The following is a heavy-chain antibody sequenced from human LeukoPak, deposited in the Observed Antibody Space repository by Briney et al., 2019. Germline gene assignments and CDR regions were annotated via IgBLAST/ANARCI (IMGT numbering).Heavy chain of an antibody. D-gene: IGHD6-19*01. CDR2: ISGSGGST. CDR3: AKIPVSYSSGWSNFDY. J-gene: IGHJ4*02. Sequence: GGSLRLSCAASGFTFSSYAMSWVRQAPGKGLEWVSAISGSGGSTYYADSVKGRFAISRDNSKNTLYLQMNSLRAEDTAVYYCAKIPVSYSSGWSNFDYWGQGTLVTVSA. V-gene: IGHV3-23*01. CDR1: GFTFSSYA.